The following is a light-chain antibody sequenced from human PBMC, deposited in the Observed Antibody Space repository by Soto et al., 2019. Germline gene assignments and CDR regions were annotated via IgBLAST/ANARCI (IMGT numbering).Light chain of an antibody. Sequence: QSALTQPASVSGSPGQSITISCTGTSSDVGSYNLVSWYQQHPGKAPKLMIYEGSKRPSGVSNRFSGSKSGNTASLTISGLQAEDEADDYCCSYAGSSTFSAVFGGGTQLTVL. CDR3: CSYAGSSTFSAV. CDR2: EGS. J-gene: IGLJ7*01. CDR1: SSDVGSYNL. V-gene: IGLV2-23*03.